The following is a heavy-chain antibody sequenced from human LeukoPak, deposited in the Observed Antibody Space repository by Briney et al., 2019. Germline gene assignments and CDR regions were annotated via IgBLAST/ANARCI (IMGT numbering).Heavy chain of an antibody. CDR3: VRAEVGTTLKYYYYYMDV. Sequence: PGGSLRLSCAASGFTFSRYSMTWVRQAPGKGLEWISFISSSRSTTYYADSVKGRCTISRDNGKNSMYLQMHSLRAEDTAMYYCVRAEVGTTLKYYYYYMDVWGKGTTVTVSS. CDR2: ISSSRSTT. V-gene: IGHV3-48*01. D-gene: IGHD1-26*01. J-gene: IGHJ6*03. CDR1: GFTFSRYS.